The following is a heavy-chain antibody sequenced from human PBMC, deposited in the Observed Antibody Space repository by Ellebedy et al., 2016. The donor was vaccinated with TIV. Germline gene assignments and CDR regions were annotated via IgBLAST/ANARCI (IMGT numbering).Heavy chain of an antibody. V-gene: IGHV1-24*01. J-gene: IGHJ6*02. CDR2: FDPEDGET. CDR1: GYTLTELS. D-gene: IGHD6-19*01. Sequence: ASVKVSCKVSGYTLTELSMHWVRQAPGKGLEWMGGFDPEDGETIYAQKFQGRVTMTEDTSTDTAYMELSSLRSEDTAVYNCATDRSYSSGLDYYYYGMDVWGQGTTVTVSS. CDR3: ATDRSYSSGLDYYYYGMDV.